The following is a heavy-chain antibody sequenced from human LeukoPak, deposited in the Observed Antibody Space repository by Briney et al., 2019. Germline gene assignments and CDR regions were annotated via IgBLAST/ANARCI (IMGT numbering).Heavy chain of an antibody. CDR3: ARGDDYVWGSYRPDYFDY. Sequence: ASVKVSCKASGYTFTSYAMNWVRRAPGQGLEWMGWINTNTGNPTYAQGFTGRFVFSLDTSVSTAYLQISSLKAEDTAVYYCARGDDYVWGSYRPDYFDYWGQGTLVTVSS. CDR1: GYTFTSYA. V-gene: IGHV7-4-1*02. D-gene: IGHD3-16*02. J-gene: IGHJ4*02. CDR2: INTNTGNP.